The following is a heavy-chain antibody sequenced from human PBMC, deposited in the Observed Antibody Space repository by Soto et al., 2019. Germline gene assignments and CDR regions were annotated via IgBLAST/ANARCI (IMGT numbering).Heavy chain of an antibody. V-gene: IGHV4-31*11. CDR2: IYYSGNT. CDR1: GGSISSSGDY. Sequence: PSGTLSLTCAVSGGSISSSGDYGGWIRQPPGKGLEWIGNIYYSGNTYYNPSLKSRVTISVDTSKNQFSLKLSSVTAADTAVYYCAQGVVPAAVDYWGQGTLVTVSS. CDR3: AQGVVPAAVDY. J-gene: IGHJ4*02. D-gene: IGHD2-2*01.